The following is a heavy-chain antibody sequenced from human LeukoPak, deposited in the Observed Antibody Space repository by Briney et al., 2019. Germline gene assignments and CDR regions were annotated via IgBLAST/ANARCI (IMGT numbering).Heavy chain of an antibody. CDR2: IYTSGST. J-gene: IGHJ4*02. CDR3: ARVVDFYYFDY. D-gene: IGHD1-26*01. Sequence: PSETLSLTCTVSGGSISSGSYYWSWIRQPAGKGLEWIGRIYTSGSTNYNPSLKSRVTISVDTSKNQFSLKLSSVTAADTAVYYCARVVDFYYFDYWGQGTLVTVSS. V-gene: IGHV4-61*02. CDR1: GGSISSGSYY.